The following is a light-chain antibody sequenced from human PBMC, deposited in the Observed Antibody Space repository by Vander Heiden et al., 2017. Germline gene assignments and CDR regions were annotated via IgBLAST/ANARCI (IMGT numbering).Light chain of an antibody. J-gene: IGKJ1*01. CDR2: SAS. CDR1: QSITRY. V-gene: IGKV1-39*01. CDR3: QQTYNTPRT. Sequence: DIQRTQSPSSLSASVGDRITITCRASQSITRYLNWYQQKPGKAPQLLIYSASSLQSAVPSRFSGSGSGTDFTLTISSLQPEDFATYYCQQTYNTPRTFGQGTKVEIK.